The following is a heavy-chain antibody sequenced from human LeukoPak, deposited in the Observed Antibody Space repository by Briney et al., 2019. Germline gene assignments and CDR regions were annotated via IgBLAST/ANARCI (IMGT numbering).Heavy chain of an antibody. V-gene: IGHV4-4*02. Sequence: SETLSLTCAVSGGSISSSNWWSWVRLPPGKGLEWIGEIYHSGSTNYNPSLKSRVTISLDKSKNQFSLKLSSVTAADTAVYYCARVAVIAAAGNAFDIWGQGTMVTVSS. CDR1: GGSISSSNW. CDR3: ARVAVIAAAGNAFDI. J-gene: IGHJ3*02. D-gene: IGHD6-13*01. CDR2: IYHSGST.